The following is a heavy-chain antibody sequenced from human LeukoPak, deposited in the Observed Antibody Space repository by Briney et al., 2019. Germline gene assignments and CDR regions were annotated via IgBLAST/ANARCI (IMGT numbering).Heavy chain of an antibody. CDR1: GFTFSSYG. J-gene: IGHJ4*02. Sequence: PGRSLRPSCAASGFTFSSYGMHWVRQAPGKGLEWVALISYDGSNKYYADSVKGRFTISRDNSKNTLYLQMNSLRAEDTAVYYCAKVGLPVTTILDYFDYWGQGTLVTVSS. V-gene: IGHV3-30*18. CDR3: AKVGLPVTTILDYFDY. CDR2: ISYDGSNK. D-gene: IGHD4-11*01.